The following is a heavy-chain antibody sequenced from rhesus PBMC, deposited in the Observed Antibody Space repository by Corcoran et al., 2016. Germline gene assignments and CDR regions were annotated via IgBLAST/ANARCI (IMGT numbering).Heavy chain of an antibody. V-gene: IGHV4-122*02. CDR2: ITYSGST. CDR3: ARNYYYDSARTDY. D-gene: IGHD3-28*01. CDR1: GGSISSGYYY. J-gene: IGHJ4*01. Sequence: QVQLQESGPGLVKPSETLSLTCAVSGGSISSGYYYWSWIRQPPGKGLEWIGYITYSGSTSYNPSLKSRVTISRDTSNNQCSLKRSSVIAAYTAVYYCARNYYYDSARTDYWGQGVLVTVSS.